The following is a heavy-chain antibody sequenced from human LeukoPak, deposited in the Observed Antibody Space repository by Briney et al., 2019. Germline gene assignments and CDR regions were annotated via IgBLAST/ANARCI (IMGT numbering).Heavy chain of an antibody. CDR3: TRGWDPFHY. J-gene: IGHJ4*02. V-gene: IGHV3-49*03. Sequence: GGSLTLSCTASGFIFGDYAMSWFRQAPGKGLEWVAFIRSKPYGGTTEYAASVNGRFTISRDDSKSIAYLQMNSLKTEDTAMYYCTRGWDPFHYWGQGTLVTVSS. CDR2: IRSKPYGGTT. D-gene: IGHD1-26*01. CDR1: GFIFGDYA.